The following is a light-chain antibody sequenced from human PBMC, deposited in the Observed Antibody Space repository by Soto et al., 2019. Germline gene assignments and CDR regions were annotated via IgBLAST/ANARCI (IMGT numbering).Light chain of an antibody. Sequence: DIQMTQSPSSLSASVGDRFTITCRASQSISSYLNWHQQKPGKVPKLLIYAASSLQSGVPSRFSGSGSGTDFTLTISSLQPEDFATYYCQQSYSTPRTFGQGTKVDI. CDR3: QQSYSTPRT. CDR1: QSISSY. CDR2: AAS. V-gene: IGKV1-39*01. J-gene: IGKJ1*01.